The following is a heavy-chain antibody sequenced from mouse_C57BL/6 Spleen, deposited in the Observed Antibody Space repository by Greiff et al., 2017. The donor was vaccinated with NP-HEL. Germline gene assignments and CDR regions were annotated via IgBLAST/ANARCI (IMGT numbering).Heavy chain of an antibody. V-gene: IGHV1-80*01. J-gene: IGHJ2*01. CDR2: IYPGDGDT. CDR1: GYAFSSYW. D-gene: IGHD1-1*02. Sequence: VQLQQSGAELVKPGASVKISCKASGYAFSSYWMNWVKQRPGKGLEWIGQIYPGDGDTNYNQKFKGKATLTVDTSSSTAYMQLSSLTSEDSAVYYCARRPYYENYFDYWGQGTTLTVSS. CDR3: ARRPYYENYFDY.